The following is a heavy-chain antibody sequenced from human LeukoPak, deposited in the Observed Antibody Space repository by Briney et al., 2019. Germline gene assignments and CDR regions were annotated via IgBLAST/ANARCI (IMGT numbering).Heavy chain of an antibody. CDR1: GGSISSYY. Sequence: TSETLSLTCTVSGGSISSYYWSWIRQPPGKGLEWIGYIYYSGSTNYNPSLKSRVTISVDTSKNQFSLRLSSVTAADTAVYYCARKGGYSYGLPPFDLWGRGTLVTVSS. CDR2: IYYSGST. J-gene: IGHJ2*01. D-gene: IGHD5-18*01. V-gene: IGHV4-59*01. CDR3: ARKGGYSYGLPPFDL.